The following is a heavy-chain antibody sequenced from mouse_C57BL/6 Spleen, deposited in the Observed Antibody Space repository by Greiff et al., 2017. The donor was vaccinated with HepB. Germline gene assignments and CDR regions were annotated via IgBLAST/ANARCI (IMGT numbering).Heavy chain of an antibody. CDR2: IRSKSNNYAT. CDR3: VRLPHYGSSLYYARDY. Sequence: EVQLVESGGGLVQPKGSLKLSCAASGFSFNTYAMNWVRQAPGKGLEWVARIRSKSNNYATYYADSVKDRFTIARDDSESMLYLQMNNLKTEDTAMYYCVRLPHYGSSLYYARDYWGQGTSVTVSS. V-gene: IGHV10-1*01. D-gene: IGHD1-1*01. CDR1: GFSFNTYA. J-gene: IGHJ4*01.